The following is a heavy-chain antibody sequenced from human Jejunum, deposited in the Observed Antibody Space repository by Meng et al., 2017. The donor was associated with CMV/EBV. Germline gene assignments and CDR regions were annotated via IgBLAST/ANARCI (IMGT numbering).Heavy chain of an antibody. V-gene: IGHV3-74*01. J-gene: IGHJ4*02. CDR1: GFTFSTYW. CDR2: MNSDGSTT. D-gene: IGHD3-10*01. CDR3: ATVTGTLDPFPY. Sequence: EVQLVESXXGXFXXGGXLRLSCAASGFTFSTYWMHWVRQGPGEGLVWVSRMNSDGSTTDYADSVKGRFTISRDNAKNTLYLQMNSLRAEDTATYYCATVTGTLDPFPYWGLGTLVTVSS.